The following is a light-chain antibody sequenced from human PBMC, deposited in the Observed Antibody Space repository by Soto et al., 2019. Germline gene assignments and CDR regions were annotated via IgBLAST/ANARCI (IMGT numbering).Light chain of an antibody. CDR3: CSYAGSSTSVV. Sequence: QSALTQPASVSGSPGQSITISCTGTSSDVRSYNLVSWYQQHPGKAPKLMIYEGSKRPSGVSNRFSGSKSGNTASLTISGLQAEDEADYYCCSYAGSSTSVVFGGGTKVTVL. J-gene: IGLJ2*01. CDR2: EGS. CDR1: SSDVRSYNL. V-gene: IGLV2-23*01.